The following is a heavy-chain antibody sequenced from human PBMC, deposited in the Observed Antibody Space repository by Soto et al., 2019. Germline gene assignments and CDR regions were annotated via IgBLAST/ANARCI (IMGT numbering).Heavy chain of an antibody. J-gene: IGHJ6*02. V-gene: IGHV5-10-1*01. CDR2: IDPSDSYT. CDR3: ARRGGSSWYHDYYYGMDV. CDR1: GYSFTSYW. Sequence: GESLKISCKGSGYSFTSYWISWVRQMPGKGLEWMGRIDPSDSYTNYSPSFQGHVTISADKSISTANLQWSSLKASDTAMYYCARRGGSSWYHDYYYGMDVWGQGTTVTVSS. D-gene: IGHD6-13*01.